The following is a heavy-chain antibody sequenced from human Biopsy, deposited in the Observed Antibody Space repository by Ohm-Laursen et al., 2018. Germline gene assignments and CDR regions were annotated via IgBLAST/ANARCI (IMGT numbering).Heavy chain of an antibody. V-gene: IGHV4-59*04. J-gene: IGHJ4*02. CDR1: GFTVYNNY. Sequence: LRLSCAASGFTVYNNYMTWVRQPPGKGLESIGSIFYSGITYYNPSLQSRVTMSVDTSKNQFSLNLTSVTAADTAVYFCARVGSGWAPFDKWGPGTLVTVSS. CDR2: IFYSGIT. CDR3: ARVGSGWAPFDK. D-gene: IGHD6-19*01.